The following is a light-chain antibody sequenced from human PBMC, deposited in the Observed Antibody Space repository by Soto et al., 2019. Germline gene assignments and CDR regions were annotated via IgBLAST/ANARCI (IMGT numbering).Light chain of an antibody. Sequence: SYELTQPPSVSVAPGQTARITFGGTNIGSKSVHWYQQKPGQAPVLVVYDDSDRPSGIPERFSGSNSGNTATLTISRVEAGDEADYYCQVWDSSSDHPYVVFGGGTKLTVL. J-gene: IGLJ2*01. CDR1: NIGSKS. CDR2: DDS. CDR3: QVWDSSSDHPYVV. V-gene: IGLV3-21*02.